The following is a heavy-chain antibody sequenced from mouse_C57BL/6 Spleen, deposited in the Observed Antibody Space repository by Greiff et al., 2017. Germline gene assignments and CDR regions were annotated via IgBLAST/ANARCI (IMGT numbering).Heavy chain of an antibody. CDR1: GYTFTNYW. CDR2: IYPGGGYT. V-gene: IGHV1-63*01. Sequence: VQLQQSGAELVRPGTSVKMSCKASGYTFTNYWIGWAKQRPGHGLEWIGDIYPGGGYTNYNEKFKGKATLTADKSSSTAYMQFSSLTSEDSAIYYCARISYSNYWYVDVWGTGTTVTVSS. J-gene: IGHJ1*03. D-gene: IGHD2-5*01. CDR3: ARISYSNYWYVDV.